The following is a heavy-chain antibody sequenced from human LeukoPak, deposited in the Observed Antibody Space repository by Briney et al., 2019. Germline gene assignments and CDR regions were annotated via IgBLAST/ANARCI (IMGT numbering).Heavy chain of an antibody. CDR3: AVLGNWGGGNYYYYYMDV. CDR1: GGTFSSYA. D-gene: IGHD7-27*01. CDR2: IIPIFGTA. V-gene: IGHV1-69*05. Sequence: ASVKVSCKASGGTFSSYAISWVRQAPGQGLEWMGGIIPIFGTANYAQKFQGRVTITTDESTSTAYMELSSLRSEDTAVYYCAVLGNWGGGNYYYYYMDVWGKGTTVTVSS. J-gene: IGHJ6*03.